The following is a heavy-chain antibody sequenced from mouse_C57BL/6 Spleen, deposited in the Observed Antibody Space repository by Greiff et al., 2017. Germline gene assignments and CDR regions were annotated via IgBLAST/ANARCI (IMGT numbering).Heavy chain of an antibody. D-gene: IGHD2-14*01. CDR1: GYTFTDYE. CDR2: IDPETGGT. J-gene: IGHJ2*01. CDR3: TRRGYYYFDY. Sequence: VQGVESGAELVRPGASVTLSCKASGYTFTDYEMHWVKQTPVHGLEWIGAIDPETGGTAYNQKFKGKAILTADKSSSTAYMELRSLTSEDSAVYYCTRRGYYYFDYWGQGTTLTVSS. V-gene: IGHV1-15*01.